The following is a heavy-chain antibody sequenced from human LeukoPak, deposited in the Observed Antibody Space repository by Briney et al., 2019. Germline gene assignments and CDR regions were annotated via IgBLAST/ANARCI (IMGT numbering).Heavy chain of an antibody. D-gene: IGHD3-9*01. Sequence: PGGSLRLSCAASGFTVSSNYMSWVRQAPGKGLEWVSVIYSGGVTYYADSVKGRFTISRDNSKNTLFLQMNSLRVEDTAVYYCARGGANYDILTGYYSPSYAFDIWGQGTMVTVSS. V-gene: IGHV3-66*01. J-gene: IGHJ3*02. CDR2: IYSGGVT. CDR1: GFTVSSNY. CDR3: ARGGANYDILTGYYSPSYAFDI.